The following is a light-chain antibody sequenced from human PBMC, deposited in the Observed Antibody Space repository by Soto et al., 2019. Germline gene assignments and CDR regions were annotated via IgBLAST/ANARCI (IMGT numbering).Light chain of an antibody. J-gene: IGKJ3*01. V-gene: IGKV1-33*01. CDR2: DAS. CDR1: QDITNY. CDR3: QQYNNLPFT. Sequence: DTQMTQSPSSLYASVGDRVTITCQASQDITNYLNWYQQKPGKAPKLLIYDASNLETGVPSRFTGGGSGTDFTFTITNLQPEDIATYYCQQYNNLPFTFGPGTKVDIK.